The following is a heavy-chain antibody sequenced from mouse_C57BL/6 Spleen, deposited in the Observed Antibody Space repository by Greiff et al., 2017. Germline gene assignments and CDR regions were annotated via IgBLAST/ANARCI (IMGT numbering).Heavy chain of an antibody. CDR2: ISDGGSYT. CDR3: ARGDYGSSYAMDY. Sequence: EVQVVESGGGLVKPGGSLKLSCAASGFTFSSYAMSWVRQTPEKRLEWVATISDGGSYTYYPDNVKGRFTISRDNAKNNLYLQMSLLKSEDTAMYYCARGDYGSSYAMDYWGQGTSVTVSS. J-gene: IGHJ4*01. D-gene: IGHD1-1*01. CDR1: GFTFSSYA. V-gene: IGHV5-4*01.